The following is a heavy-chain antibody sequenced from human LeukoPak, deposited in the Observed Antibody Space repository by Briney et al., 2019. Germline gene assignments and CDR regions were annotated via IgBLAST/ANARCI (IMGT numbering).Heavy chain of an antibody. D-gene: IGHD1-26*01. J-gene: IGHJ4*02. Sequence: ASVNVSCKASGYTFTGYYMHWVRQAPGQGLEWMGWINPNSGGTNYAQKFQGRVTMTRDTSISTAYMELSRLRSDDTAVYYCARDYSGSYWVDYWGQGTLVTVSS. CDR2: INPNSGGT. CDR3: ARDYSGSYWVDY. V-gene: IGHV1-2*02. CDR1: GYTFTGYY.